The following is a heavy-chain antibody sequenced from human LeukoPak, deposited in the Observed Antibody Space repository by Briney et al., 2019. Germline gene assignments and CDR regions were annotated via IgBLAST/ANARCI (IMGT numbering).Heavy chain of an antibody. CDR2: IYRGGST. J-gene: IGHJ4*02. CDR1: GFNFSNNY. CDR3: ARDRGAAAGN. Sequence: GGSLRLSCAASGFNFSNNYMSWVRQAPGKGLEWVSVIYRGGSTYYADSVKGRFTMSRDNSKNAVHLQMDSLRAEDTAVYYCARDRGAAAGNWGQGTLVTVSS. V-gene: IGHV3-53*01. D-gene: IGHD6-13*01.